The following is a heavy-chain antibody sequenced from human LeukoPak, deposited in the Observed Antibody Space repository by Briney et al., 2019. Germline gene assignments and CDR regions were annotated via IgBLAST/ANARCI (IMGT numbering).Heavy chain of an antibody. J-gene: IGHJ5*02. V-gene: IGHV3-11*04. D-gene: IGHD2-15*01. CDR1: GFTFSDYY. CDR3: AREVPQCSGGSCYSGWFDP. CDR2: ISSSGSTI. Sequence: GGSLRLSCAASGFTFSDYYMSWIRQAPGKGLEWVSYISSSGSTIYYADSVKGRFTISRDNAKNSLYLQMNSLRAEDTAVYYCAREVPQCSGGSCYSGWFDPWGQGTLVTVSS.